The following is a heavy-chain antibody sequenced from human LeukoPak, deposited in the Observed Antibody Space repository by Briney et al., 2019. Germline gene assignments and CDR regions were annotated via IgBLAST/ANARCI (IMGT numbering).Heavy chain of an antibody. CDR3: ARGSDTAMVTGYYYFGMDV. CDR1: GGSISSYY. CDR2: IYYSGST. Sequence: PSETLSLTCTVSGGSISSYYWSWIRQPPGKGLEWNGYIYYSGSTNYNPSLKSRVTMSVDRSKNQFSLNLSSVTAADTAVYYCARGSDTAMVTGYYYFGMDVWGQGTTVTVSS. J-gene: IGHJ6*02. D-gene: IGHD5-18*01. V-gene: IGHV4-59*12.